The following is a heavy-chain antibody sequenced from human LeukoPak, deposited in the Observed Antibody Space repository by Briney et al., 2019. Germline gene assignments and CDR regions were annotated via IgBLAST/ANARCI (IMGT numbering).Heavy chain of an antibody. CDR3: ARDLYSGYEGNAFDI. D-gene: IGHD5-12*01. V-gene: IGHV4-61*01. CDR2: IYDSGST. CDR1: DGSISSGSYY. J-gene: IGHJ3*02. Sequence: SETLSLTCSVSDGSISSGSYYLNWIRQPPGKGLEWIGQIYDSGSTNYNPSLKSRVTVSVDTSKNQLSLKLSSVTAADTAVYYCARDLYSGYEGNAFDIWGQGTMVTVSS.